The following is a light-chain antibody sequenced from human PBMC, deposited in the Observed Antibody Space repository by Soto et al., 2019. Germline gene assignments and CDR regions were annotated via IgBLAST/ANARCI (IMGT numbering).Light chain of an antibody. CDR3: QQYYSFPIT. J-gene: IGKJ5*01. V-gene: IGKV1D-8*03. CDR1: QGISSY. Sequence: VIWMTQSPSLLSASTGDRVTISCLMSQGISSYLAWYQQKPGKAPELLIYAASTLQSGVTSRFSGSGSGTDFTLTISCLQSEDFATYYCQQYYSFPITFGQGTRLEIK. CDR2: AAS.